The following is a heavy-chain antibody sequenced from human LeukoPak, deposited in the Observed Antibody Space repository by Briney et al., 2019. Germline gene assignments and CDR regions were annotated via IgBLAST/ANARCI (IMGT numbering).Heavy chain of an antibody. V-gene: IGHV3-49*03. CDR2: IRSKAYGGTT. CDR3: TREDYYDSTLFDY. D-gene: IGHD3-22*01. CDR1: GFTFGDYA. J-gene: IGHJ4*02. Sequence: PGGSLRLSCTASGFTFGDYAMSWFRQAPGKGREWVGFIRSKAYGGTTEYAASVKGRFTISRDDSKSIAYLQMNSLKTEDTAVYYCTREDYYDSTLFDYWGQGTLVTVSS.